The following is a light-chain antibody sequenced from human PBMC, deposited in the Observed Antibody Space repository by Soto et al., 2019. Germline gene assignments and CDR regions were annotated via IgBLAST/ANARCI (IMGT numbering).Light chain of an antibody. J-gene: IGKJ3*01. V-gene: IGKV4-1*01. CDR2: WAS. Sequence: DIVMTQSPDSLAVSLGERATINCKSSQSVLYSSDNKNYLAWYQQKSGQPPKLLMYWASTRESGVPDRFSGSGSGTDVTLTISSLQVEDVAVYYCHKYVDIPFTFGPGNKVDIK. CDR3: HKYVDIPFT. CDR1: QSVLYSSDNKNY.